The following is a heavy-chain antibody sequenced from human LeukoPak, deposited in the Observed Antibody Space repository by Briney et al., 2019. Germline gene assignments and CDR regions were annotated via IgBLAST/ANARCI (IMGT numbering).Heavy chain of an antibody. J-gene: IGHJ4*02. D-gene: IGHD6-19*01. CDR2: IYYNGGT. CDR1: GYSISSGYY. CDR3: AREVAGTPWIDY. Sequence: SETLSLTCTVSGYSISSGYYWGWIRQPPGKGLEWIGNIYYNGGTYNNPSLKSRVTISVDTSKNQFSLKLNSVTATDTAVYYCAREVAGTPWIDYWGQGTLVTVSS. V-gene: IGHV4-38-2*02.